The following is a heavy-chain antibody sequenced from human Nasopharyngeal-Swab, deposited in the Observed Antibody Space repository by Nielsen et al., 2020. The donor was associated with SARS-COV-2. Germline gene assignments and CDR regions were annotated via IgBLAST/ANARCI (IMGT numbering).Heavy chain of an antibody. CDR3: ARDLTLIAVAGTGY. CDR2: ISSSSSYI. Sequence: GGSLRLSCAASGFTFSSYSMNWVRQAPGKGLEWVSSISSSSSYIYYADSVKGRFTISRDNVKNSLYLQMNSLRAEDTAVYYCARDLTLIAVAGTGYWGQGTLVTVSS. V-gene: IGHV3-21*01. J-gene: IGHJ4*02. D-gene: IGHD6-19*01. CDR1: GFTFSSYS.